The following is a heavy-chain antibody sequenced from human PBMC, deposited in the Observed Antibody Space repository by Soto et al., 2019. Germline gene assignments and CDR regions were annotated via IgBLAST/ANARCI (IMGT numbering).Heavy chain of an antibody. CDR3: ARGGWFGEALHDAFDI. CDR2: ISAYNGNT. V-gene: IGHV1-18*01. Sequence: ASVKVSCKASGYTFTSYGISWVRQAPGQGLEWMGWISAYNGNTNYAQKLQGRVTMTTDTSTSTAYMELRSLRSDDTAVYYCARGGWFGEALHDAFDIWGQGTMVTVSS. D-gene: IGHD3-10*01. CDR1: GYTFTSYG. J-gene: IGHJ3*02.